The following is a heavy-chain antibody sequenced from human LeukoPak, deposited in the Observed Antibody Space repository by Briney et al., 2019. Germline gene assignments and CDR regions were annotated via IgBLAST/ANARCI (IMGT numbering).Heavy chain of an antibody. V-gene: IGHV3-7*01. Sequence: QSGGSLRLSCAGSGFTFNTYNMNWVRQAPGKGLEWVANIKEDGSEKYYVDSVKGRFTISRDNAENSLYLQMNSLRAEDTAIYYCARDKTVGATKFDSWGQGTLVTVSS. CDR2: IKEDGSEK. CDR3: ARDKTVGATKFDS. CDR1: GFTFNTYN. J-gene: IGHJ4*02. D-gene: IGHD1-26*01.